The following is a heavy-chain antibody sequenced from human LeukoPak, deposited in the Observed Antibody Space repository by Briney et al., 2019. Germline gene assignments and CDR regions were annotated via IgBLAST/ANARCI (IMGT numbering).Heavy chain of an antibody. CDR1: GFSFSSYA. V-gene: IGHV3-23*01. CDR3: AKGALGAAYWYFDV. D-gene: IGHD1-26*01. CDR2: STGGST. Sequence: GGSLRLSCAASGFSFSSYAMSWVRQAPGTGLEWVSASTGGSTYCPDSVKGRFTVSRDNSKNTLYLQLNSLRAEDTAVYYCAKGALGAAYWYFDVWGRGTLVSVSS. J-gene: IGHJ2*01.